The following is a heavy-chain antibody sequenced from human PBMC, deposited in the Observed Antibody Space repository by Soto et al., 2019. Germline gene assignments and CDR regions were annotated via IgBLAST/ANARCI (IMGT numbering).Heavy chain of an antibody. Sequence: PGGSLRLSCAASGFTFDDYAMHWVRQAPGKGLEWVSGISWNSGSIGYADSVKGRFTISRDNAKNSLYLQMNSLRAEDTALYYCAKGHPIAIWGQGTLVPVSS. J-gene: IGHJ4*02. CDR1: GFTFDDYA. CDR3: AKGHPIAI. CDR2: ISWNSGSI. V-gene: IGHV3-9*01.